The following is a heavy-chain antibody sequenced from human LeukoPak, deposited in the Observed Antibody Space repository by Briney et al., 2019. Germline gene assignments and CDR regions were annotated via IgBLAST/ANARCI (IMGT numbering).Heavy chain of an antibody. CDR3: ARQRRVVVPAAIRERGAFDI. CDR1: GYSFTSYW. Sequence: KRGESLKISCKGSGYSFTSYWIGWVRQMPGKGLEWMGVIYPGDSDTRYSPSFQGQVTISADKSISTAYLQWSSLKASDTAMYYCARQRRVVVPAAIRERGAFDIWGQGTMVTVSS. D-gene: IGHD2-2*02. CDR2: IYPGDSDT. V-gene: IGHV5-51*01. J-gene: IGHJ3*02.